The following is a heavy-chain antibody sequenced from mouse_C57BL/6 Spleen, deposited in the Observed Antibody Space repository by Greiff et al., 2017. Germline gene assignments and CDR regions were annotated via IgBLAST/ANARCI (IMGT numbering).Heavy chain of an antibody. Sequence: EVKLEESGPGLVKPSQSLSLTCPVTGYSITSGYYWNWIRQFPGNKLEWMGYISYDGSNNYNPSLKNRIPITRDTSKNQFFLKLNSVTTEDTATYYCARNRHYYGTLYYFDYWGQGTTLTVSS. CDR3: ARNRHYYGTLYYFDY. D-gene: IGHD1-1*01. CDR1: GYSITSGYY. V-gene: IGHV3-6*01. CDR2: ISYDGSN. J-gene: IGHJ2*01.